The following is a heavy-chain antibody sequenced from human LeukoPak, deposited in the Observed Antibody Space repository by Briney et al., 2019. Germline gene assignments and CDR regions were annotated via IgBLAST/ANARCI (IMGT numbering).Heavy chain of an antibody. Sequence: SQTLSLTCTVSGGSISSGSYYWSWIRQPPGKGLEWIGEINHSGSTNYNPSLKSRVTISVDTSKNQFSLKLSSVTAADTAVYYCARLRYYYDSSEDYWGQGTLVTVSS. J-gene: IGHJ4*02. D-gene: IGHD3-22*01. V-gene: IGHV4-39*07. CDR2: INHSGST. CDR1: GGSISSGSYY. CDR3: ARLRYYYDSSEDY.